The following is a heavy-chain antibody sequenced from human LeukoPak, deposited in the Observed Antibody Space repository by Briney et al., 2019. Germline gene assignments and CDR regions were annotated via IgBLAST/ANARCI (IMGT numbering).Heavy chain of an antibody. J-gene: IGHJ4*02. D-gene: IGHD1-1*01. CDR1: GFSFSDYA. V-gene: IGHV3-30*02. CDR2: IRHDGSNK. Sequence: GGSLRLSCAASGFSFSDYAIYWVRQTPGKGLEWIAFIRHDGSNKIYADSVKGRFTISRDNSYNTVYLKMTGLRAEATAVYYCAKDGESGIQYTQGYFDYWGQGTLVTVSS. CDR3: AKDGESGIQYTQGYFDY.